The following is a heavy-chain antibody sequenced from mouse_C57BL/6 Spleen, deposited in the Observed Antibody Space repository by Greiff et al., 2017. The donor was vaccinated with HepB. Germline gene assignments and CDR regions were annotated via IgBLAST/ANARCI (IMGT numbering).Heavy chain of an antibody. CDR1: GYTFTSYW. J-gene: IGHJ2*01. V-gene: IGHV1-61*01. CDR3: AREGEKDYFDY. CDR2: IYPSDSET. Sequence: VKLQQPGAELVRPGSSVKLSCKASGYTFTSYWMDWVKQRPGQGLEWIGNIYPSDSETHYNQKFKDKATLTVDKSSSTAYMQLSSLTSEDSAVYYCAREGEKDYFDYWGQGTTLTVSS.